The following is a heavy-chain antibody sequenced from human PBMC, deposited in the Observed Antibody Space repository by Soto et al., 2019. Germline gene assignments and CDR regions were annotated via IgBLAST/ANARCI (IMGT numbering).Heavy chain of an antibody. V-gene: IGHV3-66*01. CDR1: GFIVSDTY. Sequence: PGGSQRLSCTASGFIVSDTYVNWVRQAPGKGLEWVSVISNRGDTHYADSVRGRFSLSRDISDNTLHLQMNNLRVEDTAVYYCAREPRYCRGGSCSITGDAYDIWGQGTMVTVSS. D-gene: IGHD2-15*01. CDR3: AREPRYCRGGSCSITGDAYDI. J-gene: IGHJ3*02. CDR2: ISNRGDT.